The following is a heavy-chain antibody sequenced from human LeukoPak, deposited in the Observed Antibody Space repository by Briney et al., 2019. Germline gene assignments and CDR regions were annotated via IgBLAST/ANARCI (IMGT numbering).Heavy chain of an antibody. V-gene: IGHV3-48*01. CDR1: GFTFSRFG. CDR2: ISSSSSAV. Sequence: GGSLRLSCAASGFTFSRFGMNWVRQAPGKGLEWISYISSSSSAVYYADSVKGRFTISRDNAKNSLYLQMNSLRAEDTAVYYCARDLGYCTNGVCHTRFDYWGQGTLVAVSS. CDR3: ARDLGYCTNGVCHTRFDY. J-gene: IGHJ4*02. D-gene: IGHD2-8*01.